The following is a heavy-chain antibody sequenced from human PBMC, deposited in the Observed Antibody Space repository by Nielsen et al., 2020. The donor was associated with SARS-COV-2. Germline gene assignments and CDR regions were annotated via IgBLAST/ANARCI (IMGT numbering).Heavy chain of an antibody. J-gene: IGHJ6*02. Sequence: GESLKISCAASGFTFSTYTMNWVRQAPGKGLEWVSSISSSSTFIYYADSVKGRFTISRDNAKNSLFLQMNSLSADNTAVYYCARKGGGYYGSGERLSYYYYGMDVWGQGTTVTVSS. CDR1: GFTFSTYT. CDR2: ISSSSTFI. D-gene: IGHD3-10*01. V-gene: IGHV3-21*04. CDR3: ARKGGGYYGSGERLSYYYYGMDV.